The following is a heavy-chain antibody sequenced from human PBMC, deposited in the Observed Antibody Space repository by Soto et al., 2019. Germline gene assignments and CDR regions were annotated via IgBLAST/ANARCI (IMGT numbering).Heavy chain of an antibody. J-gene: IGHJ3*01. CDR1: AFTFSTYT. CDR3: ARGGRGCGESYGFDV. V-gene: IGHV3-21*01. CDR2: ISDSSNYI. D-gene: IGHD3-10*01. Sequence: EVQLVESGGGLVQPGGSLRLSCAASAFTFSTYTMNWVRQAPGKGLEWVSSISDSSNYIYYRDSLKGRFTISGDNAKIPLYLQRNSLRVDDTAVYYCARGGRGCGESYGFDVWGQGTMVTVSS.